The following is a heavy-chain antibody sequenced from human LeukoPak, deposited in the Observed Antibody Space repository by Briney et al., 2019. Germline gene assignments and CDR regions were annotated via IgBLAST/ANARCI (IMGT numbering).Heavy chain of an antibody. CDR1: GLTFSSYG. Sequence: GGSLRLSCAASGLTFSSYGMNWVRQAPGKGLEWVAFIRYDANNSYYADSVKGRFTISRDNSKNTLYLQLNSLRAEDTAVYYCATETRGSYSEYWGQGTLVTVSS. CDR3: ATETRGSYSEY. V-gene: IGHV3-30*02. CDR2: IRYDANNS. J-gene: IGHJ4*02. D-gene: IGHD1-26*01.